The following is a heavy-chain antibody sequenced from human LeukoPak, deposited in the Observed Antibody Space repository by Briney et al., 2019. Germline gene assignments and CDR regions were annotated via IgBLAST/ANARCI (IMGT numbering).Heavy chain of an antibody. CDR1: GFTFSIYS. D-gene: IGHD2-15*01. Sequence: PGGSQRLSCAASGFTFSIYSINWVRQAPGKGLERVSSISSSSSYIYYADSVKGRFTISRDNAKNSLYLQMNSLRAEDTAVYYCARAALVVVAAGAFDIWGQGTMVTVSS. J-gene: IGHJ3*02. CDR3: ARAALVVVAAGAFDI. CDR2: ISSSSSYI. V-gene: IGHV3-21*01.